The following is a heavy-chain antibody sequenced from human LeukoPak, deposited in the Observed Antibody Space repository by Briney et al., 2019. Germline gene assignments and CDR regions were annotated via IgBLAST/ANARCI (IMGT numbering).Heavy chain of an antibody. V-gene: IGHV1-24*01. CDR2: FDPEDGET. J-gene: IGHJ4*02. CDR1: GYTFPELS. Sequence: GASVKVSCKVSGYTFPELSMYWVRQAPGKGLEWMGGFDPEDGETIYAQKFQGRVTMTEDTSTDTAYMELSSLRSEDTAVYYCATEDHSGWYFHWGQGTLVTVSS. D-gene: IGHD6-19*01. CDR3: ATEDHSGWYFH.